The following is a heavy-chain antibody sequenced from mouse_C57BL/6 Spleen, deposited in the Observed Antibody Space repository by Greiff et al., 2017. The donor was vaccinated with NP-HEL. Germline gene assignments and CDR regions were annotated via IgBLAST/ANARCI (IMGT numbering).Heavy chain of an antibody. D-gene: IGHD1-1*01. Sequence: VQLQQSGAELVKPGASVKMSCKASGYTFTSYWITWVKQRPGQGLEWIGDIYPGSGSTNYNEKFKSKATLTVDTSSSTAYMQLSSLTSEDSAVYDCARNYGSSYWYFDVWGTGTTVTVSS. CDR1: GYTFTSYW. V-gene: IGHV1-55*01. CDR3: ARNYGSSYWYFDV. J-gene: IGHJ1*03. CDR2: IYPGSGST.